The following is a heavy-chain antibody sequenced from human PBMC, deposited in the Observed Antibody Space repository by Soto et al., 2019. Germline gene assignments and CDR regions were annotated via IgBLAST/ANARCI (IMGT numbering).Heavy chain of an antibody. Sequence: QVQLQESGPGLVEPSGTLSLTCAVSGASISSSNWWSWVRQSPRKGLEWIGEIFHSGDTSYNPSLKSRVIISMDKSKNQFSLRLTSVTASDTAVYFCARDYLAVRTGHYYAMDVWGQGTTVIVSS. V-gene: IGHV4-4*02. CDR1: GASISSSNW. D-gene: IGHD2-21*01. CDR3: ARDYLAVRTGHYYAMDV. CDR2: IFHSGDT. J-gene: IGHJ6*02.